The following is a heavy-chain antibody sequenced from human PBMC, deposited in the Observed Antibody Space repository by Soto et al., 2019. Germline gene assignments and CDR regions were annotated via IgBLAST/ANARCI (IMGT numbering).Heavy chain of an antibody. D-gene: IGHD5-12*01. Sequence: QVQLQESGPGLVKPSQTLSLTCTVSGGSISSGDYYWSWIRQPPGKGLEWIGYIYYSGSTYYNPSLKSRVTITVDTSKNQFSRKLSSVTAADTAVYYWARCRGYSGYATDFDYWGQGTLVTVSS. CDR1: GGSISSGDYY. CDR3: ARCRGYSGYATDFDY. J-gene: IGHJ4*02. CDR2: IYYSGST. V-gene: IGHV4-30-4*01.